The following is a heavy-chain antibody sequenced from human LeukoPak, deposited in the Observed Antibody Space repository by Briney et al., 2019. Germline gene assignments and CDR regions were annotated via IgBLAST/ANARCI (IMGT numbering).Heavy chain of an antibody. Sequence: GSLRLSCAASGFSFSYRHMDWVRPAPGKGLEWVGRSRKRGDGDTTEYAASVKGRFTISRDDSKKSLYLQMNSLKIEDMAVYYCSRDIFDWGQGTLVTVSS. CDR2: SRKRGDGDTT. D-gene: IGHD3-9*01. CDR3: SRDIFD. V-gene: IGHV3-72*01. CDR1: GFSFSYRH. J-gene: IGHJ4*02.